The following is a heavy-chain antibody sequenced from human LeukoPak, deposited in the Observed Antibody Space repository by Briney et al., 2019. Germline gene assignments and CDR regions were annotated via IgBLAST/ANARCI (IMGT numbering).Heavy chain of an antibody. CDR2: IYTSGST. CDR1: GGSISSYY. D-gene: IGHD3-10*01. V-gene: IGHV4-4*07. CDR3: ARSYYYGSGSYFDY. J-gene: IGHJ4*02. Sequence: PSETLSLTCTVSGGSISSYYWSWIRQPAGKGLEWIGRIYTSGSTNYNLSLKSRVTMSVDTSKNQFSLKLSSVTAADTAVYYCARSYYYGSGSYFDYWGQGTLVTVSS.